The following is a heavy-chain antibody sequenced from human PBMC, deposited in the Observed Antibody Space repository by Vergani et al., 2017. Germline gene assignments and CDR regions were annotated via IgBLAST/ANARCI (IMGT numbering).Heavy chain of an antibody. Sequence: QLQLQESGPGLVKPSETLSLTCTVSGGSISSSSYYWGWIRQPPGKGLEWIGSIYYSGSTYYNPSLKSRVTISVDTSKNQFSLKLSSVTAADTAVYYCASYPLPYYDYVWGSSGDAFDIWGQGTMVTVSS. J-gene: IGHJ3*02. CDR1: GGSISSSSYY. D-gene: IGHD3-16*01. CDR2: IYYSGST. V-gene: IGHV4-39*01. CDR3: ASYPLPYYDYVWGSSGDAFDI.